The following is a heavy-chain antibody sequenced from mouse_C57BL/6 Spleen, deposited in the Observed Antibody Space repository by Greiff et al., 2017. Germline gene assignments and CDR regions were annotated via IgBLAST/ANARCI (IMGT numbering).Heavy chain of an antibody. CDR1: GYTFTSYW. J-gene: IGHJ2*01. CDR3: ARRGPIAQYYFDY. CDR2: IDPSDSYT. D-gene: IGHD2-12*01. Sequence: QVQLQQPGAELVMPGASVKLSCKASGYTFTSYWMHWVKQRPGQGLERIGEIDPSDSYTNYNQKFKGKSTLTVDKSSSTAYMQLSSLTSEDSAVYYCARRGPIAQYYFDYWGQGTTLTVSS. V-gene: IGHV1-69*01.